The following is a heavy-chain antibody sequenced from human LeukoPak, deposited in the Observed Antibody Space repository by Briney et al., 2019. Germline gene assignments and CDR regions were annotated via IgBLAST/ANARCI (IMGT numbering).Heavy chain of an antibody. CDR1: GFTFSSYG. CDR3: ARESVDTAMAFDY. Sequence: GGSLRLSCAASGFTFSSYGMHWVRQAPGKGLEWVSVIYSGGSTYYADSVKGRFTISRDNSKNTLYLQMNSLRAEDTAVYYCARESVDTAMAFDYWGQGTLVTVSS. J-gene: IGHJ4*02. V-gene: IGHV3-53*01. CDR2: IYSGGST. D-gene: IGHD5-18*01.